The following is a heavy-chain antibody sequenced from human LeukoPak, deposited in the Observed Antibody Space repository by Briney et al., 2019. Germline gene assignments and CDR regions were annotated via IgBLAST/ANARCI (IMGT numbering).Heavy chain of an antibody. CDR2: ISYDGSNK. Sequence: GGSLRLSCAAPGFTFSSYGMHWVRQAPGKGLEWVAVISYDGSNKYYADSVKGRFTISRDNSKNTLYLQMNSLRAEDTAVYYCASLGYWGQGTLVTVSS. J-gene: IGHJ4*02. D-gene: IGHD7-27*01. CDR3: ASLGY. V-gene: IGHV3-30*03. CDR1: GFTFSSYG.